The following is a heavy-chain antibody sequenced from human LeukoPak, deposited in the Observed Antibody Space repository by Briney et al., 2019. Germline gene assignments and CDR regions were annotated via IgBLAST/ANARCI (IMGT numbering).Heavy chain of an antibody. J-gene: IGHJ6*02. CDR3: ARDAPKYCSSTSCYNYYGMDV. Sequence: GGSLRLSCAASGFTFSSYSMNWVRQAPGKGPEWVSSISSSSSYIYYADSVKGRFTISRDNAKNSLYLQMNSLRAEDTAVYYCARDAPKYCSSTSCYNYYGMDVWGQGATVTVSS. V-gene: IGHV3-21*01. D-gene: IGHD2-2*02. CDR1: GFTFSSYS. CDR2: ISSSSSYI.